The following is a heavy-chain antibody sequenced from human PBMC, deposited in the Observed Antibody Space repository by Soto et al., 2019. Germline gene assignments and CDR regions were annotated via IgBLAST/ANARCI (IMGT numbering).Heavy chain of an antibody. CDR1: GFTFSSCW. CDR3: AQRQSGWYVY. J-gene: IGHJ4*02. Sequence: GGSLRLSCAASGFTFSSCWMHWVRQAQGKGLVWVSRINSDGSSTNYADSVKGRFTISRDNAKNTLYLQMNSLRAEDTAVYYCAQRQSGWYVYWGQGTLVTVS. D-gene: IGHD6-19*01. V-gene: IGHV3-74*01. CDR2: INSDGSST.